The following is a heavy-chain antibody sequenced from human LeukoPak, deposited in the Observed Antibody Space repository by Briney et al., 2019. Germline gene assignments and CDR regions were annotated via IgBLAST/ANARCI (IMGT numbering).Heavy chain of an antibody. Sequence: PSETLSLTCTVSGGSISSYYWSWIRQPPGKGLEWIGYIYYSGSTNYNPSLKSRATISVDTSKNQFSLTLSSVTAADTAVYYCARGGAPGTLFDYWGQGTLVTVSS. CDR1: GGSISSYY. D-gene: IGHD1-1*01. J-gene: IGHJ4*02. CDR3: ARGGAPGTLFDY. V-gene: IGHV4-59*01. CDR2: IYYSGST.